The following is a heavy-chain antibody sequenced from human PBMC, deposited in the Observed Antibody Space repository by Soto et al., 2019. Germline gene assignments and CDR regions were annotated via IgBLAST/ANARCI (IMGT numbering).Heavy chain of an antibody. CDR1: GGTGSRYA. J-gene: IGHJ5*02. CDR3: ARELESPYSRSLTWFDP. D-gene: IGHD6-13*01. CDR2: IIPIFGTA. V-gene: IGHV1-69*13. Sequence: AVRVSCKACGGTGSRYAISWVRQAPGQGLEWMGRIIPIFGTANYAQKFQGRVTITADESTSTAYMELSSLRSEDTAVYYCARELESPYSRSLTWFDPWGQGTLVTVSS.